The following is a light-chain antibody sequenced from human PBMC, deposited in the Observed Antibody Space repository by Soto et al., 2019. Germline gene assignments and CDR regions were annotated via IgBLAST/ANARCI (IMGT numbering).Light chain of an antibody. CDR3: QQRSNFIT. CDR2: DAS. V-gene: IGKV3-11*01. J-gene: IGKJ5*01. Sequence: EIVLTQSPATLSLSPGERATLSCRASQSVSSYLAWYQQKPGQAPRLLIYDASNRATGIPARFSGSGSGPDFTLTISSLEPEDFAVYYCQQRSNFITFGQGTRLEIK. CDR1: QSVSSY.